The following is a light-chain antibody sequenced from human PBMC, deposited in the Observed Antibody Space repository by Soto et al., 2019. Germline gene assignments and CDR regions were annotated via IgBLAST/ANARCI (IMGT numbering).Light chain of an antibody. J-gene: IGKJ3*01. CDR1: QGISSY. Sequence: DVQLTQSPSFLSASVGDRVTITCRASQGISSYLAWYQQKPGKAPKLLIYAASTLQSGVPSRFSGSGSGTEFSLTISRLQPYDFATYYCQQLNSFCFGPGTKVDIK. CDR2: AAS. CDR3: QQLNSFC. V-gene: IGKV1-9*01.